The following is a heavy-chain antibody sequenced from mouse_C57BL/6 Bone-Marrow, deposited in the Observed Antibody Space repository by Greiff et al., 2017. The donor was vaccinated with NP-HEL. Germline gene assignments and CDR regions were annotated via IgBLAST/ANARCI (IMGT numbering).Heavy chain of an antibody. CDR2: IHPNSGST. V-gene: IGHV1-64*01. J-gene: IGHJ1*03. Sequence: QVQLQQSGAELVKPGASVKLSCKASGYTFTSYWMHWVKQRPGQGLEWIGMIHPNSGSTNYNEKFKSKATLTVDKSSSTAYMQLSSLTSEDSAVYYCARSDGNYVGWYFDGWGTGTTVTVSS. CDR1: GYTFTSYW. CDR3: ARSDGNYVGWYFDG. D-gene: IGHD2-1*01.